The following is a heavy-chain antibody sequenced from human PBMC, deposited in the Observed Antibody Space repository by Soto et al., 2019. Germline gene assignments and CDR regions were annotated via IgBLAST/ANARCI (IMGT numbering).Heavy chain of an antibody. D-gene: IGHD3-3*01. CDR1: GGSISSSNW. Sequence: PSETLSLTCAVSGGSISSSNWWSWVRQPPGKGLEWIGEIYHSGSTNYNPSLKSRVTISVDKSKNQFSLKLSSVTAADTAVYYCARDITIFGVVIPPPSSGMDVWGQGTTVTVS. CDR2: IYHSGST. CDR3: ARDITIFGVVIPPPSSGMDV. J-gene: IGHJ6*02. V-gene: IGHV4-4*02.